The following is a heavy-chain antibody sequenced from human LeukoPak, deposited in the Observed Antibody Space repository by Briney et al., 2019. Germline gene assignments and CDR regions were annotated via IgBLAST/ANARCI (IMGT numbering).Heavy chain of an antibody. CDR3: VRPGYCSGNSCLKFEY. Sequence: ASVKVSCKASGYTFTNYDINWVRQAPGQGLEWMGWINTNTGNPTYAQGFTGRFVFSLDTSVTTAYLQISSLKAEDTAVYYCVRPGYCSGNSCLKFEYWGQGTLVTVSS. CDR2: INTNTGNP. J-gene: IGHJ4*02. D-gene: IGHD2-15*01. V-gene: IGHV7-4-1*02. CDR1: GYTFTNYD.